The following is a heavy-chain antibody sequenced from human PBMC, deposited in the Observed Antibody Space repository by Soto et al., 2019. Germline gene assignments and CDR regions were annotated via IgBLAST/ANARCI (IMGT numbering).Heavy chain of an antibody. J-gene: IGHJ3*02. CDR2: IYPGDSDT. D-gene: IGHD3-9*01. V-gene: IGHV5-51*01. Sequence: GESLKISCKGSGYSFTSYWIGWVRQMPGKGLEWMGIIYPGDSDTRYSPSFQGQVTISADKSISTAYLQWSSLKASDTAMYYCASSTYLDWLWSPLHDAFDIWGQGTRVTVSS. CDR1: GYSFTSYW. CDR3: ASSTYLDWLWSPLHDAFDI.